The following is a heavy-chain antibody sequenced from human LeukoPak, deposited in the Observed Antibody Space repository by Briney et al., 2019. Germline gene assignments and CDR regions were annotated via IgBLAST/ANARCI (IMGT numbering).Heavy chain of an antibody. CDR2: INQDGSEK. J-gene: IGHJ4*02. D-gene: IGHD2-15*01. Sequence: PGGSLRLSCAASGFTFSSYWMSWVRQAPGKGLEWVANINQDGSEKNYVDSVKGRFTISRDNAENSPDLQMNSLRAEDTAVYYCARDAYCSGGSCYVYWGQGTLVTVSS. V-gene: IGHV3-7*01. CDR1: GFTFSSYW. CDR3: ARDAYCSGGSCYVY.